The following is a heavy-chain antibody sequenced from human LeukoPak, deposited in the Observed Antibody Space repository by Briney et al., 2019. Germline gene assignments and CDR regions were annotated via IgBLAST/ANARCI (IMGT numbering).Heavy chain of an antibody. D-gene: IGHD3-22*01. CDR3: ARDCRNYYDSSGYYLFGY. CDR1: GGSISNYY. V-gene: IGHV4-4*07. Sequence: PSETLSLTCTVSGGSISNYYWSWIRQPAGKGLEWIGRIYSSGSTTYNPSLRSRVTISLDTSKNQFSLKLSSVTVAGTAVYYCARDCRNYYDSSGYYLFGYWGQGTLVTVSS. CDR2: IYSSGST. J-gene: IGHJ4*02.